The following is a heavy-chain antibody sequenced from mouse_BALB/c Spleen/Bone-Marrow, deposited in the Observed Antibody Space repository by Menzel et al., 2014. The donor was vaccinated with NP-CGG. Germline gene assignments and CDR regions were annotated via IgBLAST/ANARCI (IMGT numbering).Heavy chain of an antibody. CDR3: NGNYYAMDY. CDR2: IDPENGDT. CDR1: GFNIXDYY. V-gene: IGHV14-4*02. D-gene: IGHD2-1*01. J-gene: IGHJ4*01. Sequence: VQLQQSGAELVRSGASVKLSCTASGFNIXDYYMHWVKQRPEQGLEWIGWIDPENGDTEYAPKFQDKATMTADTSSNTAYLQLSSLTSEDTAVYYCNGNYYAMDYWGQGTSVTVSS.